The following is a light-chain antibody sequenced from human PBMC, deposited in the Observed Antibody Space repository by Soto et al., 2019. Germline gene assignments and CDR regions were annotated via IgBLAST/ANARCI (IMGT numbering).Light chain of an antibody. J-gene: IGLJ1*01. CDR2: EVS. V-gene: IGLV2-23*02. Sequence: QSVLTQPASVSGSPGQSVTISCTGTSSDVGSYNYVSWYQQHPGKAPKLMIYEVSKRPSGVSNRFSGSKSGNTASLTISGLQAEDEADYYCCSYAGSSPVFGTGTKVTVL. CDR1: SSDVGSYNY. CDR3: CSYAGSSPV.